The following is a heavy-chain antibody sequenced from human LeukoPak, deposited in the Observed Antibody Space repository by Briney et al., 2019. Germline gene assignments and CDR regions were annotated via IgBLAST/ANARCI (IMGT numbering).Heavy chain of an antibody. Sequence: PGRSLRLSCDVSGFTFGRFGFHWVRQAPGKGLEWVSFISNDGNKRNYGDSVKGRFTISRDDSKNTVYLQVNSLRLEDTAVYYCASEYNGLWGQGTLVTVSS. CDR3: ASEYNGL. D-gene: IGHD2-8*01. CDR1: GFTFGRFG. V-gene: IGHV3-30*03. CDR2: ISNDGNKR. J-gene: IGHJ4*02.